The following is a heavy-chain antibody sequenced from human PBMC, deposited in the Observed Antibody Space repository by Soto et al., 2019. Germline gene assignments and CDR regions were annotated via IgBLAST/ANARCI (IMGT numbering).Heavy chain of an antibody. D-gene: IGHD3-22*01. CDR3: ARVGLNVDYYDSSGYPRD. J-gene: IGHJ4*02. CDR1: GFTFSDYY. Sequence: GGSLRLSCAASGFTFSDYYMSWIRQAPGKGLEWVSYISSSSIYTNYADSVKGRFTISRDNAKNSLYLKMNSLRAEDTAVYYCARVGLNVDYYDSSGYPRDWGQGTLVTVSS. V-gene: IGHV3-11*06. CDR2: ISSSSIYT.